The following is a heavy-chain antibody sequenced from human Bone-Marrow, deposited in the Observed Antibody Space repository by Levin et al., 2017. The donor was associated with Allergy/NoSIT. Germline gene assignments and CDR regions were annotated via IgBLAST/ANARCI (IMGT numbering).Heavy chain of an antibody. Sequence: GESLKISCAASGFNFSTYNMNWVRQTPGKGLEWVSSITRRSDYMYYADSVKGRFIISRDNAKNSLFLQMNSLRVDDTAVYYCAKDRTYGILWNYGMDVWGQGTTVTVAS. CDR3: AKDRTYGILWNYGMDV. J-gene: IGHJ6*02. V-gene: IGHV3-21*01. CDR1: GFNFSTYN. D-gene: IGHD4-17*01. CDR2: ITRRSDYM.